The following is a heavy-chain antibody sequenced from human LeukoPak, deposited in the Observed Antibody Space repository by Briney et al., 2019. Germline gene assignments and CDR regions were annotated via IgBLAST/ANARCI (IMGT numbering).Heavy chain of an antibody. CDR1: GFTFNGYS. V-gene: IGHV3-21*01. Sequence: GGSLRHSGTASGFTFNGYSMSWVRQAPGKGLEWVSSISNSSSYIYYADSVKGRFTISRNNPKNSLYLQMNSLRAEDTAVYYCARNRGDTSYFDYWGEATLVTVSS. D-gene: IGHD4-17*01. J-gene: IGHJ4*01. CDR2: ISNSSSYI. CDR3: ARNRGDTSYFDY.